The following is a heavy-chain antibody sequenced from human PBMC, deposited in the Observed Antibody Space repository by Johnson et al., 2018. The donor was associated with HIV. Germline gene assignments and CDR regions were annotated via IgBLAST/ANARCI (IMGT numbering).Heavy chain of an antibody. CDR1: GFTVSSNY. D-gene: IGHD3-3*01. V-gene: IGHV3-53*01. CDR3: VRDLGVDCSKGAFDI. CDR2: IYSGGST. J-gene: IGHJ3*02. Sequence: VQLVESGGGLIQPGGSLRLSCAASGFTVSSNYMSWVRQAPGKGLEWVSVIYSGGSTYYADSVKGRFTISRDNSKNTLYLQMNSLRAEDTAVYYCVRDLGVDCSKGAFDIWGQGTMVTVSS.